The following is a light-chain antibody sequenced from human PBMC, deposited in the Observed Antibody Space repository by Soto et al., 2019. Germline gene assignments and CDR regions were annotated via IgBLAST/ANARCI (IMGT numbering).Light chain of an antibody. CDR2: EVS. CDR3: SSYTRSSTWV. CDR1: SSDMGGYNY. V-gene: IGLV2-14*01. Sequence: QSALTQPASVSGSPGQSITISCTGTSSDMGGYNYVSWYQQHPGKAPKVIIYEVSNRSSGVSNRFSGSKSGNTASLTISGLQAEDEADYYCSSYTRSSTWVFGGGTKLTVL. J-gene: IGLJ3*02.